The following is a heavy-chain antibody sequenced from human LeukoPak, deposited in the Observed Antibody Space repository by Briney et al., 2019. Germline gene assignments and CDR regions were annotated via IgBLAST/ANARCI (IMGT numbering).Heavy chain of an antibody. CDR3: ARVRDGYNDAYDF. D-gene: IGHD5-24*01. Sequence: GASVKISCKTSGYSFTSYNLHWVRQAPGQRLEWMGIIKPSGDNTNNAQKFQGRVTMTSGTSTSTVYMELSSLKSEDTAVYYCARVRDGYNDAYDFWGQGTMVTVTS. CDR2: IKPSGDNT. J-gene: IGHJ3*01. CDR1: GYSFTSYN. V-gene: IGHV1-46*01.